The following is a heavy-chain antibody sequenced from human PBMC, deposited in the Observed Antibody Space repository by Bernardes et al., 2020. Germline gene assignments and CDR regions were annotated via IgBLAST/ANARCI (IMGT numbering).Heavy chain of an antibody. Sequence: GGSLRLSCAASGFTFSSYWMHWVHQAPGQGLMWVSVINSDGSSTSYADSVKGRFTISRDNAKNTLYLQMNSLRGEDTAVYYCARDLYSIADYWGQGTLVTVSS. V-gene: IGHV3-74*01. CDR1: GFTFSSYW. J-gene: IGHJ4*02. CDR2: INSDGSST. D-gene: IGHD4-4*01. CDR3: ARDLYSIADY.